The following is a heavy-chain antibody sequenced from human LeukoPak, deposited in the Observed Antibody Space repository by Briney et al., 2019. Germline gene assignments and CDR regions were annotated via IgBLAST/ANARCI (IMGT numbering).Heavy chain of an antibody. CDR1: GYNFSNFW. Sequence: GESLKISCKGSGYNFSNFWIAWVRQMPGKGLEWMGSIYPGDSDTRYSPSFQGQVTISADKSTSTAYLQWSSLKASDTAMFYCARVPDRSGYFYYFDFWGQGTLVTVSA. J-gene: IGHJ4*02. CDR2: IYPGDSDT. CDR3: ARVPDRSGYFYYFDF. D-gene: IGHD3-22*01. V-gene: IGHV5-51*01.